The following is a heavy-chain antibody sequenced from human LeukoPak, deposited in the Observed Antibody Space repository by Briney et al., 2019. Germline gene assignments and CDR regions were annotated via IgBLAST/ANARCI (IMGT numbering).Heavy chain of an antibody. CDR3: AKDPSLEGYCSSTSCTLVH. Sequence: SGGSLRLSCAASGFTFSSYAMSWVRQAPGKGLEWVSAISGSGGSTYYADSVKGRFTISRDNSKNTLYLQMNSLRAEDTAVYYCAKDPSLEGYCSSTSCTLVHWGQGTLVTVSS. CDR1: GFTFSSYA. J-gene: IGHJ4*02. D-gene: IGHD2-2*01. CDR2: ISGSGGST. V-gene: IGHV3-23*01.